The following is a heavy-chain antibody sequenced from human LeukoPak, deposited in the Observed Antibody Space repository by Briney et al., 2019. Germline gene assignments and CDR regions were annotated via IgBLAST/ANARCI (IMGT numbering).Heavy chain of an antibody. CDR3: AKDEGY. CDR1: GFTFDDYA. CDR2: ISWNSGSI. Sequence: GRSLRFSCAASGFTFDDYAMHWVRQAPGNGLEWVSNISWNSGSIGYADSAKGRFTISRDNTKNSLYVQMNSMSAEDTSLYYCAKDEGYGGQGKLVTVYS. V-gene: IGHV3-9*01. J-gene: IGHJ4*02.